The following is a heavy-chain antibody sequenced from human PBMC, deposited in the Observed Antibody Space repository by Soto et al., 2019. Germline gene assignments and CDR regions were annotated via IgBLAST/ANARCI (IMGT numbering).Heavy chain of an antibody. CDR2: INHSGST. CDR3: ARGSTVTTGWFDP. D-gene: IGHD4-17*01. V-gene: IGHV4-34*01. CDR1: GGSFSGYY. J-gene: IGHJ5*02. Sequence: QVQLQQWGAGLLKPSETLSLTCAVYGGSFSGYYWSGIRQPPGKGLEWIGEINHSGSTNYNPSLKSRVTISVDTSKSQSSLKLSSVTAADTAVYYCARGSTVTTGWFDPWGQGTLVTVSS.